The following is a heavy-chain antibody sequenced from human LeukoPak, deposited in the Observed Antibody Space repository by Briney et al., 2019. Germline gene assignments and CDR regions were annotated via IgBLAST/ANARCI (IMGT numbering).Heavy chain of an antibody. J-gene: IGHJ4*02. Sequence: SVKVSCKASGGTFSSYAISWVRQAPGQGLEWMGRIIPIFGTANYAQKFQGRVTITTDESTSTAYMELSSLRSEDTAVYYCARLASMVRGVPDYWGQGTLVTVSS. V-gene: IGHV1-69*05. CDR1: GGTFSSYA. CDR3: ARLASMVRGVPDY. CDR2: IIPIFGTA. D-gene: IGHD3-10*01.